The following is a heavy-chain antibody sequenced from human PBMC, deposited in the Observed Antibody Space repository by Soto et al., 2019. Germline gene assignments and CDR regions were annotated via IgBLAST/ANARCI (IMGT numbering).Heavy chain of an antibody. CDR2: IYPGVSDT. CDR1: GYSFTSYW. D-gene: IGHD7-27*01. V-gene: IGHV5-51*01. J-gene: IGHJ5*02. Sequence: GESLKISCKGSGYSFTSYWDGWVRQMPGKGLEWMGIIYPGVSDTRYSPSFQGQVTISSDKSISTAYLQWSSLKASDTAMYYCARPGRRNWIDPWGQGTLVTVSS. CDR3: ARPGRRNWIDP.